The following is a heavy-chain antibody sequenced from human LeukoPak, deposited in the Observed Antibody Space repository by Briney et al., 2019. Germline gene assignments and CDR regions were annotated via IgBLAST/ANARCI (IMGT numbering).Heavy chain of an antibody. J-gene: IGHJ4*02. CDR2: IYYSGST. D-gene: IGHD3-22*01. V-gene: IGHV4-59*05. CDR1: GGSISSYY. CDR3: ARLSYDSSGYKYYFDY. Sequence: SETLSLTCTVSGGSISSYYWSWIRQPPGKGLEWIGSIYYSGSTYYNPSLKSRVTISVDTSKNQFSLKLSSVTAADTAVYYCARLSYDSSGYKYYFDYWGQGTLVTVSS.